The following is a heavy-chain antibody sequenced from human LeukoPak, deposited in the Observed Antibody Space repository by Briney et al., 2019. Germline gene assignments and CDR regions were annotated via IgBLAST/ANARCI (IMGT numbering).Heavy chain of an antibody. D-gene: IGHD2-2*01. V-gene: IGHV3-7*01. CDR3: ARVYQSTSGRAIDY. CDR2: IKQDGSAK. J-gene: IGHJ4*02. CDR1: GFIFKNYW. Sequence: PGGSLRLSCTTSGFIFKNYWMTWVRQAPGKGLEWVANIKQDGSAKYYMDSVKGRFTISRENAKNSLYLQMNSLRVDDTAIYYCARVYQSTSGRAIDYWGQGTLVTVSS.